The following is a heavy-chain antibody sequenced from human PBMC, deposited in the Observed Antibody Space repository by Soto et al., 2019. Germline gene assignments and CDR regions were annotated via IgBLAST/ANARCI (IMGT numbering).Heavy chain of an antibody. V-gene: IGHV1-18*01. Sequence: QVQLVQSAAEVKKPGASVKVSCKASGYTFSNFGLSWVRQAPGQGLEWMGWIGPYNGNTDHAQKFQDRVTMTTDTSTKTAYRELRGLTSDDTAVYYCARCYCSVGSCYTCWHFDLWGRGTLVTVAS. CDR2: IGPYNGNT. CDR3: ARCYCSVGSCYTCWHFDL. D-gene: IGHD2-15*01. CDR1: GYTFSNFG. J-gene: IGHJ2*01.